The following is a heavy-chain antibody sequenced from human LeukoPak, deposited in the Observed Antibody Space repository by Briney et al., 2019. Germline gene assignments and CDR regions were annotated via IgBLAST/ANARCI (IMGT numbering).Heavy chain of an antibody. D-gene: IGHD3-22*01. CDR3: ARDSYYYDSSGYYLAAFDI. CDR2: IYYSGST. Sequence: SETLSLTCTVSGGSISSGDCYWSWIRQPPGKGLEWIGYIYYSGSTNYNPSLKSRVTMSVDTSKNQFSLKLSSVTAADTAVYYCARDSYYYDSSGYYLAAFDIWGQGTMVTVSS. J-gene: IGHJ3*02. V-gene: IGHV4-61*08. CDR1: GGSISSGDCY.